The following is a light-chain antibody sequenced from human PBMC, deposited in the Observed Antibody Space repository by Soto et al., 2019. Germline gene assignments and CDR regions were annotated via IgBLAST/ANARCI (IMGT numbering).Light chain of an antibody. CDR3: QQRSNLIT. CDR2: DAS. Sequence: EIVLTQSPATLSLSPGERATLSCRASQSVSSYLAWYQQKPGQAPRLLIYDASNRATGIPARFSGSGSGTDFTLTISSLMPEDLAVYYCQQRSNLITFGQGTRLEIK. CDR1: QSVSSY. V-gene: IGKV3-11*01. J-gene: IGKJ5*01.